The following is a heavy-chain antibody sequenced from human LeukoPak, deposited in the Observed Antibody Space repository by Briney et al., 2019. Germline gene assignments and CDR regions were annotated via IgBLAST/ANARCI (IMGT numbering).Heavy chain of an antibody. J-gene: IGHJ4*02. D-gene: IGHD3-3*01. CDR3: ARGVRRITIFGVVKYYFDY. CDR2: IRYDGSNK. Sequence: GGSLRLSCAASGFTFISYGMHWVRQAPGKGLEWVTFIRYDGSNKYYADSVKGRFTISRDNAKNSLYLQMNSLRAEDTAVYYCARGVRRITIFGVVKYYFDYWGQGTLVTVSS. CDR1: GFTFISYG. V-gene: IGHV3-30*02.